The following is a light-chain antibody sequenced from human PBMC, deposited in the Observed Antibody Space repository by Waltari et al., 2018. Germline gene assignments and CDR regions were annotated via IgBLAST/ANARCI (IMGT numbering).Light chain of an antibody. CDR1: PDIRTY. J-gene: IGKJ1*01. CDR3: QQYYAFPRT. Sequence: AIRVTQSPSSLSASTGDRVTITCRASPDIRTYLGWYQQKPGKAPKLLLYAVSTLQSGVPSRFSGSGSGTDFALHIQNLQSEDFATYFCQQYYAFPRTFGQGTRVEV. CDR2: AVS. V-gene: IGKV1-8*01.